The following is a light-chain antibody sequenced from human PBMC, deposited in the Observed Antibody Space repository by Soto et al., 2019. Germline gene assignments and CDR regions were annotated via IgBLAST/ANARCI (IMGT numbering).Light chain of an antibody. Sequence: IVITQSPVTLSLSPVEGSTLSCRSSQFVSSNLAWYQQKPGQAPRLLIYGASTRATGIPARFSGSGSGTEFTLTISNLQSEDFAVYFCQQYHNWPPITFGQGTRLEIK. J-gene: IGKJ5*01. V-gene: IGKV3D-15*01. CDR3: QQYHNWPPIT. CDR2: GAS. CDR1: QFVSSN.